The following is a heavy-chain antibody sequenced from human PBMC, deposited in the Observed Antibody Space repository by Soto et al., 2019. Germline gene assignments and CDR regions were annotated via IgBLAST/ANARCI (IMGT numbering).Heavy chain of an antibody. Sequence: PGGSLRLSCAASGFTFSDYYMSWIRQAPGKGLEWVSYISSSGSTIYYADSVKGRFTISRDNAKNSLYLQMNSLRAEDTAVYYCARDQSDWDTAMVMFDYWGQGTLVTVSS. CDR3: ARDQSDWDTAMVMFDY. V-gene: IGHV3-11*01. CDR1: GFTFSDYY. D-gene: IGHD5-18*01. CDR2: ISSSGSTI. J-gene: IGHJ4*02.